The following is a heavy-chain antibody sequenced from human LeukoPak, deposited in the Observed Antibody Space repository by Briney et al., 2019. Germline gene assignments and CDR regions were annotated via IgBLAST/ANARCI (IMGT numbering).Heavy chain of an antibody. V-gene: IGHV1-69*13. CDR1: GGTFSSYA. J-gene: IGHJ6*02. CDR2: IIPIFGTA. D-gene: IGHD3-3*01. CDR3: ARGQVDFWSGNDYYYGMDV. Sequence: SVKVSCKASGGTFSSYAISWVRQAPGQGLEWMGGIIPIFGTANYAQKFQGRVTITADESTSTAYMELSSLRSEDTAVYYCARGQVDFWSGNDYYYGMDVWGQGTTVTVSS.